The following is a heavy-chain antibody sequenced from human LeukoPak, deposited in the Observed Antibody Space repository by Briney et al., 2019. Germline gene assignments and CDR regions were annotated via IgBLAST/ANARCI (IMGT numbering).Heavy chain of an antibody. V-gene: IGHV3-23*01. Sequence: GGSLRLSCAASGFTFSSYAMSWVRQAPGKGLEWVSAISGSGGSTYYADSVKGRFTISRDNSKNTLYLQMNSLRAEDTAVYYCAKDSSMVRGDYDYFDYWGQGTLVTVSS. D-gene: IGHD3-10*01. CDR1: GFTFSSYA. CDR2: ISGSGGST. J-gene: IGHJ4*02. CDR3: AKDSSMVRGDYDYFDY.